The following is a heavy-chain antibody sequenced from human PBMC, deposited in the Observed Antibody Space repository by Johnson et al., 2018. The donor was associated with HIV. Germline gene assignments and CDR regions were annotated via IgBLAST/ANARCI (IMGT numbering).Heavy chain of an antibody. CDR2: ISYDGTKK. CDR3: AKDSTQHVEVERRDDAFDI. V-gene: IGHV3-30*04. D-gene: IGHD1-1*01. CDR1: GFTFSSYA. Sequence: QVQLVESGGGVVQPGRSLRLSCAASGFTFSSYAMHWVRQAPGKGLEWVAGISYDGTKKYFRDSVKGRFTISRDNSKNTLYLQMNSLRAEDTAVYFCAKDSTQHVEVERRDDAFDIWGQGTMVTVSS. J-gene: IGHJ3*02.